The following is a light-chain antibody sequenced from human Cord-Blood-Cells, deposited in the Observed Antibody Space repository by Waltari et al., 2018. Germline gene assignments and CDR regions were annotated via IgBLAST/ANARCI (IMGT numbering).Light chain of an antibody. CDR2: AAS. J-gene: IGKJ1*01. Sequence: AIRMTQSPSSLSASTGDRVTITCRASQGISSYLAWYQQKPGKAPKLLIYAASTLQSGIPSMFSGSGSGTDFTLTISCLQSEDIATYYCQQYYSYPPWTFGQGTKVEIK. V-gene: IGKV1-8*01. CDR1: QGISSY. CDR3: QQYYSYPPWT.